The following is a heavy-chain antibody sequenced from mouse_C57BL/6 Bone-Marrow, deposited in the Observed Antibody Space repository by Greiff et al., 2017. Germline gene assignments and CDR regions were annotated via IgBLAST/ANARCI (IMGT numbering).Heavy chain of an antibody. CDR3: SRLYYSSY. D-gene: IGHD2-12*01. CDR2: IDPSDSYT. Sequence: QVQLQQPGAELVKPGASVKLSCKASGYTFTSYWMQWVKQRPGQGLEWIGEIDPSDSYTNDNQKFKGKATLTVDTSSRPAYMQLSSLKSEDSAVYYCSRLYYSSYWGQGTTLTVSS. CDR1: GYTFTSYW. V-gene: IGHV1-50*01. J-gene: IGHJ2*01.